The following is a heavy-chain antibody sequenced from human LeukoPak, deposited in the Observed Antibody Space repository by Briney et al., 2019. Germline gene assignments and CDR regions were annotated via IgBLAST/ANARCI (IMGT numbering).Heavy chain of an antibody. V-gene: IGHV3-30*02. CDR1: GFTFSSYG. CDR2: IRYDGSNK. J-gene: IGHJ4*02. D-gene: IGHD3-3*01. CDR3: AKDSSIFGVVIPFDY. Sequence: TGGSLRLSCAASGFTFSSYGMHWVRQAPGKGLEWVAFIRYDGSNKYYADSVKGRFTISRDNSKNTLYLQMNSLRAEDTAVYYCAKDSSIFGVVIPFDYWGQGTLVTVSS.